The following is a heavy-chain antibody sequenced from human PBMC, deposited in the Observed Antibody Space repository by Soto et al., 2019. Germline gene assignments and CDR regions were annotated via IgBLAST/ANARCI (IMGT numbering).Heavy chain of an antibody. CDR3: ARSYRRYCSGGSCYSYYYYYMDV. V-gene: IGHV4-61*01. CDR1: GGSISSSSYY. D-gene: IGHD2-15*01. Sequence: PSETLSLACTVSGGSISSSSYYWSWIRQPPGKGLEWIGYIYYSGSTNYNPSLKSRVTISVDTSKNQFSLKLSSVTAADTAVYYCARSYRRYCSGGSCYSYYYYYMDVWGKGTTVTVSS. J-gene: IGHJ6*03. CDR2: IYYSGST.